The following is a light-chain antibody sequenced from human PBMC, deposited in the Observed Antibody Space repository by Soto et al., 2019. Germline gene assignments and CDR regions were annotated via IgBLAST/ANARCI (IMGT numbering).Light chain of an antibody. CDR1: QSVSSY. CDR2: GAS. V-gene: IGKV3-20*01. CDR3: QQYGSSPRT. J-gene: IGKJ1*01. Sequence: EIVLTQSPGTLSLSTGERVTLSCRASQSVSSYLAWYQQKPGQAPRLLIYGASSRATGIPDRFSGSGSGTDFTLTISRLEPEDFAVHYCQQYGSSPRTFGQGTKVDI.